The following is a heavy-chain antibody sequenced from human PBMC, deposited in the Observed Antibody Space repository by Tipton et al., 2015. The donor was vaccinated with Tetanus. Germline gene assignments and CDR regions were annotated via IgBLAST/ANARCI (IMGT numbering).Heavy chain of an antibody. CDR1: GGSMSGSGHY. CDR3: ARGDYYGSGTYDV. Sequence: TLSLTCIVSGGSMSGSGHYGAWIRQPPGKGLEWIGEINYDGSTNYSPSLKSRVTLSLDTTKKQVSLKLSSVTAADTAVYYCARGDYYGSGTYDVWGQGTTVTVPS. D-gene: IGHD3-10*01. V-gene: IGHV4-39*07. CDR2: INYDGST. J-gene: IGHJ6*02.